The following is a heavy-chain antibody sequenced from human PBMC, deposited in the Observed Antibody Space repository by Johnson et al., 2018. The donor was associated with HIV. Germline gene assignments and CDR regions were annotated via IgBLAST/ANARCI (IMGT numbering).Heavy chain of an antibody. Sequence: VLLLESGGGVVQPGRSLRLSCAASGFTFSNYGINWVRQAPGKGLEWVAFIQYDGNHENYIDSVKGRFTISRDNSKNTLYLQMNRLRPEDTAVYYCATERAVVSANAFDIWGQGTMVTVSS. CDR2: IQYDGNHE. D-gene: IGHD4-23*01. CDR3: ATERAVVSANAFDI. V-gene: IGHV3-30*02. J-gene: IGHJ3*02. CDR1: GFTFSNYG.